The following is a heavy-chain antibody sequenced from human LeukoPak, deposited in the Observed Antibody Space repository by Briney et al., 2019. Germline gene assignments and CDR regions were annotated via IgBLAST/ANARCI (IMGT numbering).Heavy chain of an antibody. CDR1: GGTFSSYA. D-gene: IGHD2-2*01. CDR3: ARDLGYCSSTSCYDPNYYFDY. CDR2: IIPIFGTA. Sequence: SMKVSCKASGGTFSSYAISWVRRAPGQGLEWMGGIIPIFGTANYAQKFQGRVTITADESTSTAYMELSSLRSEDTAVYYCARDLGYCSSTSCYDPNYYFDYWGQGTLVTVSS. V-gene: IGHV1-69*13. J-gene: IGHJ4*02.